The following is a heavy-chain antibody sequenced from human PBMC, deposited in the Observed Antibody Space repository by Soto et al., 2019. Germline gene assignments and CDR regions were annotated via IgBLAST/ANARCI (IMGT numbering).Heavy chain of an antibody. V-gene: IGHV1-2*04. CDR3: ARAYDFWSVYYLGGDAFDI. CDR2: INPNSVGT. Sequence: VASVKVSCKASGYTFTGYYMHWVRQAPGQGLEWMGWINPNSVGTNYAQKFHGWGTITRDTSISTAYMELTRLRFDDTAVYSGARAYDFWSVYYLGGDAFDIWGQGTMVTVSS. J-gene: IGHJ3*02. CDR1: GYTFTGYY. D-gene: IGHD3-3*01.